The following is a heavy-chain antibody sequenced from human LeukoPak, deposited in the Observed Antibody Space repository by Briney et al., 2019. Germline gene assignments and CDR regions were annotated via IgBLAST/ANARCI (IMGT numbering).Heavy chain of an antibody. V-gene: IGHV3-21*04. CDR1: GFTFTTYS. CDR3: ARWYSSGWAFDY. D-gene: IGHD6-19*01. J-gene: IGHJ4*02. Sequence: GGSLRLSCAASGFTFTTYSMNWVRQAPGKGLEWVSSISSSSSYIYYADSVKGRFTISRDNAENSLYLQINSLRAEDTAVYYCARWYSSGWAFDYWGQGTLVTVSS. CDR2: ISSSSSYI.